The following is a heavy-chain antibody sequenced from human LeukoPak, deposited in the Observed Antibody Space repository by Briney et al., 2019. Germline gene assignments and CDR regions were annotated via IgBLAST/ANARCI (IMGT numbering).Heavy chain of an antibody. V-gene: IGHV3-23*01. D-gene: IGHD1-26*01. CDR2: ISGSGGST. J-gene: IGHJ4*02. CDR3: ARRGYHDYSGFDY. Sequence: GGSLRLSCAASGFTFSSYAMSWVRQAPGKGLEWVSAISGSGGSTYYADSVKGRFTISRDNSKNSLYLQMKSLRAEDTALYYCARRGYHDYSGFDYWGQGTLVTVSS. CDR1: GFTFSSYA.